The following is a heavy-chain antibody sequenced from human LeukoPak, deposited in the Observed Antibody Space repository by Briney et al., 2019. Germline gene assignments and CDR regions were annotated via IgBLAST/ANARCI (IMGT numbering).Heavy chain of an antibody. V-gene: IGHV3-23*01. J-gene: IGHJ4*02. D-gene: IGHD1-26*01. CDR3: AKDHTWESTPRYFDY. Sequence: PGGSLRLSCAASGLTFNNYVMTWVRQAPQKGLEWVSSITAGGDVTYYAESVRGRFTISRDNSKNTLYQYMDSLRAEDTAIYYCAKDHTWESTPRYFDYWGQGTLVTVSS. CDR1: GLTFNNYV. CDR2: ITAGGDVT.